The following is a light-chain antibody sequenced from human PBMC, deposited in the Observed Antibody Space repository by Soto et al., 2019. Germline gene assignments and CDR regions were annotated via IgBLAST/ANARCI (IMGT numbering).Light chain of an antibody. J-gene: IGLJ3*02. V-gene: IGLV1-51*01. CDR3: GTWDSSLSAGV. CDR2: DNI. Sequence: QAVLTQPPSVSAAPGQKVTISCSGSNSNIGNNYVFWYQQLPGTAPKLLIYDNIKRPSGILDRFSGSKSGTSATLGITGLQTGDEADYYCGTWDSSLSAGVFGGGTKVTVL. CDR1: NSNIGNNY.